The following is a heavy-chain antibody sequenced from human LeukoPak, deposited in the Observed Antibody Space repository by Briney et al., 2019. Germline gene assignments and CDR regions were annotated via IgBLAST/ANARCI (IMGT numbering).Heavy chain of an antibody. CDR1: GFTFSTYW. CDR2: INSDGGST. D-gene: IGHD2-21*01. V-gene: IGHV3-74*01. Sequence: GGSLRLSCAASGFTFSTYWVHWVRQAPGKGLVWVSPINSDGGSTNYADSVKGRFTISRDNAKNTLYLQMNNLRAEDMAVYYFARGPRHIVVPGAVDIWGQGTMVTVSS. J-gene: IGHJ3*02. CDR3: ARGPRHIVVPGAVDI.